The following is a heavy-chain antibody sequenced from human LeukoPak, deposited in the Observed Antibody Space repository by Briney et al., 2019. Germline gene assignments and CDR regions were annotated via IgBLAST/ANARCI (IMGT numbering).Heavy chain of an antibody. D-gene: IGHD3-3*01. CDR2: IYYSGST. J-gene: IGHJ4*02. CDR3: ASSYYDFWSGVYFDY. V-gene: IGHV4-59*01. Sequence: SETLSLTCTVSGGSISSYYWSWILQPPGKGLEWIGYIYYSGSTNYNPSLKSRVTISVDTSKNQFSLKLSSVTAADTAVYYCASSYYDFWSGVYFDYWGQGTLVTVSS. CDR1: GGSISSYY.